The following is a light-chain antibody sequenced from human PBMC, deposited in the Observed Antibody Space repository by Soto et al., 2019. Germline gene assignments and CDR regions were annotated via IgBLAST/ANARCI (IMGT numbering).Light chain of an antibody. Sequence: EMVMTQSPAILSVSPGESATLSCRASQSVNSNYLAWYQQHPGQPPRLLIYGISTRATGIPARFSGSGSGTEFSLTISSLQSEDFAVYYCQQRSNWPKTFGPGTKVDIK. J-gene: IGKJ3*01. CDR3: QQRSNWPKT. CDR1: QSVNSN. CDR2: GIS. V-gene: IGKV3-15*01.